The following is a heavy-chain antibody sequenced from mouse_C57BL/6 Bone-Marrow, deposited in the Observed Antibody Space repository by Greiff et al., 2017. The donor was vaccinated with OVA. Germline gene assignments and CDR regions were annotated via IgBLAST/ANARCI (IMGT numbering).Heavy chain of an antibody. Sequence: VQLQQSGPGLVQPSQSLSITCTASGFSLTSYGVHWVRQSPGKGLEWLGVIWRGGSTDYNAAFMSRLSITKDNSKSQDFFKMNRLQADDTAIYYCAKNYGSSPYYFDYWGQGTTLTVTS. V-gene: IGHV2-5*01. CDR3: AKNYGSSPYYFDY. D-gene: IGHD1-1*01. CDR2: IWRGGST. J-gene: IGHJ2*01. CDR1: GFSLTSYG.